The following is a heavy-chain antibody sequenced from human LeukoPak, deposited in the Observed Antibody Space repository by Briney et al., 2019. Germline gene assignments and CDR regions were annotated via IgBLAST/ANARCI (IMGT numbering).Heavy chain of an antibody. Sequence: PGGSLRLSCAASGFTVISDYMSWVRQAPGKGLEWVSVIYSGGGTYYTDSVRGRFTISRDNSKNTLYLQMSSLRVDDTAMYYCARAGHSSGWYTASDSWGQGTLVTVSS. CDR1: GFTVISDY. J-gene: IGHJ4*02. D-gene: IGHD6-19*01. CDR3: ARAGHSSGWYTASDS. CDR2: IYSGGGT. V-gene: IGHV3-53*01.